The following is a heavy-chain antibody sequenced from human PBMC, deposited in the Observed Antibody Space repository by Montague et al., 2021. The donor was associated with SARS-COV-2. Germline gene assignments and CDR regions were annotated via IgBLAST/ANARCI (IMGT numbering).Heavy chain of an antibody. D-gene: IGHD6-6*01. V-gene: IGHV3-53*01. CDR3: ARDGEGIAARRGDAFDI. CDR2: IYSGGST. J-gene: IGHJ3*02. Sequence: SLRLSCAASGFTVSSNYMSWVRQAPGKGLEWVSVIYSGGSTYYADSVKGRLTTSSDNSKNTLYLQMNSLRAEDPAVYYCARDGEGIAARRGDAFDIWGQGTMVTVSS. CDR1: GFTVSSNY.